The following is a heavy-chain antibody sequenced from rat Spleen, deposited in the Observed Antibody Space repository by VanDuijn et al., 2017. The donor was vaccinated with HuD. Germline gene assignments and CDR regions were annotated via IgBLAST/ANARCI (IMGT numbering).Heavy chain of an antibody. CDR2: IWSGGST. CDR1: GFSLTNYG. Sequence: QVQLKESGPGLVQPSQTLSLTCTVSGFSLTNYGISWVRQPPGKGLEWIGVIWSGGSTDYNSALKSRLSISRDTSKSQVFLKMSSLQTEYTATYYGARVDTTGYYFDYWSQGVMVTVSS. J-gene: IGHJ2*01. D-gene: IGHD1-6*01. CDR3: ARVDTTGYYFDY. V-gene: IGHV2-4*01.